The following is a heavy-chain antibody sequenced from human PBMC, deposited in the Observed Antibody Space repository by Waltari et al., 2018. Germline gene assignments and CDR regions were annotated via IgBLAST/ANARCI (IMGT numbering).Heavy chain of an antibody. D-gene: IGHD1-26*01. V-gene: IGHV1-69*12. CDR3: ARAREKFGSLGDMDV. CDR1: GGTFSSYA. J-gene: IGHJ6*03. CDR2: IVPIFVTA. Sequence: QVQLVQSGAEVKKPGSSVKVSCKASGGTFSSYAISWVRQAPGQGLEWMGGIVPIFVTANYAQKFQGRVTITADESTSTAYMALSSLRSEDTAVYYCARAREKFGSLGDMDVWGKGTTVTISS.